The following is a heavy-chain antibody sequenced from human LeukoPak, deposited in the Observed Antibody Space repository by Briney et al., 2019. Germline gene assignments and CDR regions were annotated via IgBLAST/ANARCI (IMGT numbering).Heavy chain of an antibody. V-gene: IGHV4-4*09. D-gene: IGHD4-17*01. CDR1: GGSISGYY. CDR2: IYTSGST. J-gene: IGHJ6*03. Sequence: SETLSLTCTVSGGSISGYYWSWIRQPPGKGLEWIGYIYTSGSTNYNPSLKSRVTISVDTSKNQFSLKLSSVTAADTAVYYCARVTTNYYYYYMDVWGKGTTVTVSS. CDR3: ARVTTNYYYYYMDV.